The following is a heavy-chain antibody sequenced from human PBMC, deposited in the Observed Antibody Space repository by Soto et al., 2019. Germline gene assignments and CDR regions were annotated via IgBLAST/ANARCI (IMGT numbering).Heavy chain of an antibody. D-gene: IGHD2-2*01. J-gene: IGHJ4*02. CDR3: AREDSIIIPAVSDF. CDR1: GFAFNNYG. V-gene: IGHV3-21*01. CDR2: ISKSDYT. Sequence: GGSLRLSCTVSGFAFNNYGINWVRQAPGKGLEWVSSISKSDYTYYSDSVKGRFTISRDNAKNSVSLQMNTLRVEDTAVYYCAREDSIIIPAVSDFWGQGTLVSVS.